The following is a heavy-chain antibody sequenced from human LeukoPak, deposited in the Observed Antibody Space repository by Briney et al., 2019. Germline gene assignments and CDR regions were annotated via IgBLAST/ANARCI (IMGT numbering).Heavy chain of an antibody. CDR3: ARDPTHKWLRLPGYYYYYMDV. Sequence: PGGSLRLSCAASGFTLSSYSMNWVRQAPGKGLEWVSYISSSSSTIYYADSVKRRFTISRDNAKNSLYLHMNSLRVEEPAVYYCARDPTHKWLRLPGYYYYYMDVWGKGTTVTVSS. D-gene: IGHD5-12*01. CDR1: GFTLSSYS. CDR2: ISSSSSTI. V-gene: IGHV3-48*01. J-gene: IGHJ6*03.